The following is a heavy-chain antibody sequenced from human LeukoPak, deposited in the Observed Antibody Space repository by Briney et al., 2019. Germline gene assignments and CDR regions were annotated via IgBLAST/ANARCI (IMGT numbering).Heavy chain of an antibody. CDR3: VRDSSVTRMDV. Sequence: PGGSLRLSCAASGFTFSSDWMHWVRQARGGGLVWVSRITNDASSTKYADSVKGRFTISRDTAKNTLYLEMSSLRAEDTAVYYCVRDSSVTRMDVWGKGTTVTVSS. D-gene: IGHD4-17*01. J-gene: IGHJ6*04. CDR1: GFTFSSDW. V-gene: IGHV3-74*03. CDR2: ITNDASST.